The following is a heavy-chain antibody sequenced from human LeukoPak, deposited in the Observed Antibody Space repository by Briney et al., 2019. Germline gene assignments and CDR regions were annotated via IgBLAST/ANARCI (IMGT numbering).Heavy chain of an antibody. V-gene: IGHV3-66*01. J-gene: IGHJ4*02. Sequence: PGGSLRLSCAASGFAVSSNYMSWVRQAPGKGLEWVSVIYSGGSTYYADSVKGRFTISRDNSKNTLYLQMNSLRAEDTAVYYCARDITYYYDSSGYYTDDYWGQGTLVTVSS. CDR3: ARDITYYYDSSGYYTDDY. CDR1: GFAVSSNY. D-gene: IGHD3-22*01. CDR2: IYSGGST.